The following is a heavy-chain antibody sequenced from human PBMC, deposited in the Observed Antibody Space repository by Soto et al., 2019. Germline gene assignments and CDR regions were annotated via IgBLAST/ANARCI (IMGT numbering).Heavy chain of an antibody. Sequence: WASVKVSCKASGGTFSSYAISWVRQAPGQGLEWMGGIIPIFGTANYAQKFQGRVTITADESTSTAYMGLSSLRSEDTAVYYCARAPYDSSGYTNDYWGQGTLVTVSS. CDR3: ARAPYDSSGYTNDY. J-gene: IGHJ4*02. D-gene: IGHD3-22*01. CDR1: GGTFSSYA. CDR2: IIPIFGTA. V-gene: IGHV1-69*13.